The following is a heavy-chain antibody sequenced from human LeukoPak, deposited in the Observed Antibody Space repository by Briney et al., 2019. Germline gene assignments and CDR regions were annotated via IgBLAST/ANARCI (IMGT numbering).Heavy chain of an antibody. CDR1: GFTFSNYW. V-gene: IGHV3-74*01. J-gene: IGHJ4*02. Sequence: GGSLRLSCEASGFTFSNYWMHWVRQAPGKGLMWVSQISTDGSQTFYADSVKGRFTISRDNAKNTLFLQMDSLRPEDTAVYYCVRSLRSADFWGPGTLVTVSS. CDR2: ISTDGSQT. CDR3: VRSLRSADF.